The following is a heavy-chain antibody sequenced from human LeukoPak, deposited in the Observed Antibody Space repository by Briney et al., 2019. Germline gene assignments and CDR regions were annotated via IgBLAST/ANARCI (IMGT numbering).Heavy chain of an antibody. CDR3: ARGPERTGVGTRYYYDMDV. D-gene: IGHD2-8*01. V-gene: IGHV3-30-3*01. CDR2: ISYDGSNK. Sequence: GGSLRLSCAASGFTFSSYAMHWVRRAPGKGLEWVAVISYDGSNKYYADSVKGRFTISRDNSKNTLYLQMNSLRAEDTAVYYCARGPERTGVGTRYYYDMDVWGQGTTVTVSS. CDR1: GFTFSSYA. J-gene: IGHJ6*02.